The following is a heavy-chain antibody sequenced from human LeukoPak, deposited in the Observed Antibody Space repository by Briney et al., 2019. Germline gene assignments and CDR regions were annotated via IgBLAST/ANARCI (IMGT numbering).Heavy chain of an antibody. Sequence: ASVKVSCKASGYTFTDYYMHWVQQAPGKGLEWMGRVDPEDGETIYAEKFQGRVTITADTSTDTAYMELSSLGSEDTAVYYCATLSGSYYENDYWGQGTLVTVSS. CDR2: VDPEDGET. D-gene: IGHD1-26*01. J-gene: IGHJ4*02. CDR1: GYTFTDYY. CDR3: ATLSGSYYENDY. V-gene: IGHV1-69-2*01.